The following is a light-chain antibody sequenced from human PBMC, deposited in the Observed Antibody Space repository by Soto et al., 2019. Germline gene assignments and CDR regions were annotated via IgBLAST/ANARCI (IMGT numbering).Light chain of an antibody. CDR1: LNVNSY. CDR3: QQRNNWPPEIT. Sequence: EIVLTPSPASLSLSPGERATLSCRASLNVNSYLAWYQQKPGQAPRLLIYDASNRAAGIPARFSGSGSGTDFTLTISSLEPEDFAVYYCQQRNNWPPEITFGQGTRLEI. V-gene: IGKV3-11*01. CDR2: DAS. J-gene: IGKJ5*01.